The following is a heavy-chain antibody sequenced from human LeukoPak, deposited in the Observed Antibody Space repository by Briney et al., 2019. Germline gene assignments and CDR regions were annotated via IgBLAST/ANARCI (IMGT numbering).Heavy chain of an antibody. J-gene: IGHJ5*02. CDR1: GFTFSSYW. CDR3: AKHYDFWSGYGSKWFDP. Sequence: PGGSLRLACAASGFTFSSYWMSWVRQAPGKGLEWVANIKEDGSEKYYVDSVKGRFTISRDNAKNSLYLQMNSLRAEDTAVYYCAKHYDFWSGYGSKWFDPWGQGILVTVSS. D-gene: IGHD3-3*01. CDR2: IKEDGSEK. V-gene: IGHV3-7*01.